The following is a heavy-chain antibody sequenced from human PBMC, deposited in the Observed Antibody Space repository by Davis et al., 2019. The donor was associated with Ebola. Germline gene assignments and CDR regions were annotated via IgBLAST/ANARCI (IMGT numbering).Heavy chain of an antibody. CDR2: IYYSGST. CDR3: ARENVWFGERALDY. V-gene: IGHV4-39*01. D-gene: IGHD3-10*01. CDR1: GGSFSSYY. Sequence: SETLSLTCAVYGGSFSSYYWGWIRQPPGKGLEWIGSIYYSGSTYYNPSLKSRVTISVDTSKNQFSLKLSSVTAADTAVYYCARENVWFGERALDYWGQGTLVTVSS. J-gene: IGHJ4*02.